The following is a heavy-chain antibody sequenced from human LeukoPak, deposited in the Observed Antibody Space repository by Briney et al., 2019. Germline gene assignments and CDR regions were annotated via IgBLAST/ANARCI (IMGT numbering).Heavy chain of an antibody. CDR1: GYTFTSYG. D-gene: IGHD1-1*01. CDR3: AREPNENYYYYMDV. CDR2: ISAYNGNT. V-gene: IGHV1-18*01. Sequence: ASVKVSCKASGYTFTSYGISWVRQAPGQGLKWMGWISAYNGNTNYAQKLQGRVTMTTDTSTSTAYMELRSLRSDDTAVYYCAREPNENYYYYMDVWGKGTTVTVSS. J-gene: IGHJ6*03.